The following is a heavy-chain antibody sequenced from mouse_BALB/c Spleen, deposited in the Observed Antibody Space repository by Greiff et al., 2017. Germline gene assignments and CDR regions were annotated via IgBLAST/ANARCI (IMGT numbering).Heavy chain of an antibody. J-gene: IGHJ4*01. CDR3: SRGTTVVASYYYAMDY. D-gene: IGHD1-1*01. CDR2: IYPGGGYT. Sequence: QVQLQQSGAELVRPGTSVKISCKASGYTFTNYWLGWVKQRPGHGLEWIGDIYPGGGYTNYNEKFKGKATLTADTSSSTAYMQLSSLTSEDSAVYFCSRGTTVVASYYYAMDYWGQGTSVTVSS. CDR1: GYTFTNYW. V-gene: IGHV1-63*02.